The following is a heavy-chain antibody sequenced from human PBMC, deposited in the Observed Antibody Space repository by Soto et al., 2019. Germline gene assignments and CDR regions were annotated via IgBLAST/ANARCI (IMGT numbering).Heavy chain of an antibody. Sequence: EVQLVESGGGLVKPGGSLRLSCAASGFTFSSYSMNWVRQAPGKGLEWVSSISSSSSYIYYADSVKGRFTISRDNAKNSLYLQMNSLRAEDTAVYYCARDGGSSGYYYYFDYWGQGTLVTVSS. CDR2: ISSSSSYI. J-gene: IGHJ4*02. V-gene: IGHV3-21*01. D-gene: IGHD3-22*01. CDR3: ARDGGSSGYYYYFDY. CDR1: GFTFSSYS.